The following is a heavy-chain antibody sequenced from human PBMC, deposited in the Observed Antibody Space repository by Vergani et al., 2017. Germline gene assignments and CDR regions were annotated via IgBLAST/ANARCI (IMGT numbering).Heavy chain of an antibody. Sequence: EVQLVESGGGLVKPGGSLTLSCAASGFTFSSYSMNWVRQAPGKGLEWLSSISSRSSYIYYADSVKGRFTISRDNAKNSLYLQMNSLRAEDTAVYYCARARYGSSGFDYGGQGTLVTVSS. CDR1: GFTFSSYS. D-gene: IGHD3-22*01. CDR2: ISSRSSYI. CDR3: ARARYGSSGFDY. V-gene: IGHV3-21*01. J-gene: IGHJ4*02.